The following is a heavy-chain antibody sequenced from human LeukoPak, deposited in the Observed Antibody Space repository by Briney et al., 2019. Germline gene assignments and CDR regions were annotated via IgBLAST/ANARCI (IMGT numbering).Heavy chain of an antibody. CDR3: ARGLGRGYCSSTSWHSYCYYYYMDV. CDR2: IIPIFGTA. CDR1: GGTFSSYA. D-gene: IGHD2-2*01. J-gene: IGHJ6*03. Sequence: SVKVSCKASGGTFSSYAISWVRQAPGQGLEWMGGIIPIFGTANYAQKFQGRVTITADKSTSTAYMELSSLRSEDTAVYYCARGLGRGYCSSTSWHSYCYYYYMDVWGKGTTVTVSS. V-gene: IGHV1-69*06.